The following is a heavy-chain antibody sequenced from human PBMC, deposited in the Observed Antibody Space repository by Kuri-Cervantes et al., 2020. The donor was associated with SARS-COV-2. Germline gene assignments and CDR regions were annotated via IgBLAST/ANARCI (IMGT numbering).Heavy chain of an antibody. CDR2: INHSGST. Sequence: GSLRLSCAVYGGSFSGYYWSWIRQPPGKGLEWIGEINHSGSTNYNPSLKSRVTISEDTSKNQLSLKLSSVTAADTAVYYCARSRRVWFDPWGQGTLVTVSS. J-gene: IGHJ5*02. CDR3: ARSRRVWFDP. V-gene: IGHV4-34*01. D-gene: IGHD1-14*01. CDR1: GGSFSGYY.